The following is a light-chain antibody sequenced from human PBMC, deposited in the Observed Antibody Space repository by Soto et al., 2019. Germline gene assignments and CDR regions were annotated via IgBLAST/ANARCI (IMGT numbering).Light chain of an antibody. J-gene: IGLJ3*02. CDR2: EVS. Sequence: QSVLTQPPSASGSPGQSVTISCTGTSSDVGGYNYVSWYQQYPGKAPKLMIYEVSKRPSGVPDRFSGSKSGKTASLTVSGLQPGDEDDYYCTSYAGSNIWVFGGGTKLTVL. CDR3: TSYAGSNIWV. V-gene: IGLV2-8*01. CDR1: SSDVGGYNY.